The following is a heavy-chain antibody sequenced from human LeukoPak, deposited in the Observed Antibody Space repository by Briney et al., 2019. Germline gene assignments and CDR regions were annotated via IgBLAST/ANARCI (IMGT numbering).Heavy chain of an antibody. J-gene: IGHJ4*02. V-gene: IGHV3-30*02. CDR1: GFTFSSYG. CDR3: ARVNPHKYDFWSGYLDY. D-gene: IGHD3-3*01. Sequence: PGGSLRLSCAASGFTFSSYGMHWVRQAPGKGLEWVAFIRYDGSNKYYADSVKGRFTISRDNSKNTLYLQMDSLRAEDTAVYYCARVNPHKYDFWSGYLDYWGQGTLVTVSS. CDR2: IRYDGSNK.